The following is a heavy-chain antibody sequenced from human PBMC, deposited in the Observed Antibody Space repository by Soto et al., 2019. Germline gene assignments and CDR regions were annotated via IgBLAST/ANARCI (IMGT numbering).Heavy chain of an antibody. D-gene: IGHD1-26*01. CDR2: IKSKTDGGTT. CDR1: GFTFSNAW. CDR3: TTDLMGANIDAFDI. V-gene: IGHV3-15*01. Sequence: GGSLRLSCAASGFTFSNAWMSWVRQAPGKGLEWVGRIKSKTDGGTTDYAAPVKGRFTISRDDSKNTLYLQMNSLKTEDTAVYYCTTDLMGANIDAFDIWGQGTMVTVSS. J-gene: IGHJ3*02.